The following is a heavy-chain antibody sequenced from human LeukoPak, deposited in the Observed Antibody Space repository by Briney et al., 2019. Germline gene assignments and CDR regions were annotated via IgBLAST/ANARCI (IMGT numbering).Heavy chain of an antibody. Sequence: PGGSLRLSCAASGFTFSSYAMSWVRQARGKGLEYVSVISGSGGSTHYRDSVKGRFTISRDNSKNTLYLQMNSLRVEDTAVYYCAKDGTTTITFDYWGQGTLVTVSS. CDR1: GFTFSSYA. CDR2: ISGSGGST. V-gene: IGHV3-23*01. J-gene: IGHJ4*02. CDR3: AKDGTTTITFDY. D-gene: IGHD1-1*01.